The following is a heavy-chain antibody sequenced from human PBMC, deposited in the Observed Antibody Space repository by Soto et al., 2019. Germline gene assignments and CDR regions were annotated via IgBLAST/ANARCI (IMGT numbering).Heavy chain of an antibody. CDR3: ARDLSGTGLDI. CDR2: VLTNGGA. J-gene: IGHJ6*02. D-gene: IGHD1-26*01. CDR1: GASVNNYY. Sequence: QVQLQESGPGLVKPSETLSLICTVSGASVNNYYWSWIRQPAGGGLEWIGRVLTNGGANYNPSLKSRVSMSVDTSKNQFSLNLRSVTAADTAIYFCARDLSGTGLDIWGRGTRVTVSS. V-gene: IGHV4-4*07.